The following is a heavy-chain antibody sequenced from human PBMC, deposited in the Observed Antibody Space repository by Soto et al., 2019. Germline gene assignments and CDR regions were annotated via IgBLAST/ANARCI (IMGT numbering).Heavy chain of an antibody. CDR3: ARDLEPSNWFDP. Sequence: SETLSHTCPFSGCSIISGGYYWSLIRKHPGKGLEWIGYIYYSGSTYYNPSLKSRVTISVDTSKNQFSLKLSSVTAADTAVYYCARDLEPSNWFDPWGQGTLVTVSS. CDR2: IYYSGST. J-gene: IGHJ5*02. V-gene: IGHV4-31*03. CDR1: GCSIISGGYY.